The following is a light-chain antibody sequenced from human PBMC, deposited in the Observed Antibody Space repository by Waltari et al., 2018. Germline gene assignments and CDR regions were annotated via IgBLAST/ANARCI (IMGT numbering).Light chain of an antibody. CDR3: QQSYSTPT. V-gene: IGKV1-39*01. CDR1: QSISSY. CDR2: AAS. Sequence: DIQMTQSPSSLSASVGDRVTITCRASQSISSYLNWYQQKPGKAPKLLIYAASSLQSGVPSRFSGSGSGTDFPLTISSLQPEDFATYYFQQSYSTPTFGQGTKLEIK. J-gene: IGKJ2*01.